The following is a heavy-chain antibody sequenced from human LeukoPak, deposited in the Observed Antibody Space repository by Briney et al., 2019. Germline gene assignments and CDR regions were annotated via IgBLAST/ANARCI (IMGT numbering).Heavy chain of an antibody. CDR3: ARDRSSGYSFDY. CDR2: ISGSGGNT. D-gene: IGHD3-22*01. CDR1: GFTFSSYA. V-gene: IGHV3-23*01. J-gene: IGHJ4*02. Sequence: GGSLGLSCAASGFTFSSYAMNWVRQAPGKGLEWVSGISGSGGNTDYADSVKGRFTISRDNSKNTLYLQMNSLRAEDAAVYYCARDRSSGYSFDYWGQGTLVTVSS.